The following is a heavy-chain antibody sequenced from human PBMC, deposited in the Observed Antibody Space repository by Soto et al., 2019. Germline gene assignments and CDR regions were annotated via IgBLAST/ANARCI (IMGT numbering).Heavy chain of an antibody. CDR2: IIPIFGTA. Sequence: ASVKVSCKASGGTFSSYAISWVRQAPGQGLEWMGGIIPIFGTANYAQRFQGRVTITADESTSTAYMELSSLRSEDTAVYYCARVDDSSGYYSHYYYYGMDVWGQGTTVTVSS. J-gene: IGHJ6*02. CDR1: GGTFSSYA. D-gene: IGHD3-22*01. V-gene: IGHV1-69*13. CDR3: ARVDDSSGYYSHYYYYGMDV.